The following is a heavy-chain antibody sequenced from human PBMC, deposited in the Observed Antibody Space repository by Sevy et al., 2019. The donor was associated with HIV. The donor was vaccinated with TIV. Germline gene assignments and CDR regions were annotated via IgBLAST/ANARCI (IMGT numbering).Heavy chain of an antibody. J-gene: IGHJ4*02. CDR1: GYTFAAYY. D-gene: IGHD3-3*01. CDR3: ARGKREEWLLYLDN. V-gene: IGHV1-2*02. CDR2: IYPNGGDT. Sequence: ASVKVSCKTSGYTFAAYYIHWVRQAPGQGLEWLGWIYPNGGDTTYAQKFQGRVTVTMITSINPVYMELSRLRSDDKAVYYCARGKREEWLLYLDNWGQGTLVTVSS.